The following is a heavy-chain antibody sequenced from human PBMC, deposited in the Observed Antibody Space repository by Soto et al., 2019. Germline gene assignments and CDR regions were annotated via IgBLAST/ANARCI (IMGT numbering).Heavy chain of an antibody. J-gene: IGHJ3*02. Sequence: EMQLVESGGGLVKPGGSLRLSCAASGFTFSNAWMNWVRQAPGKGLEWVGRIKSKSDGETTDYAAPVKGRFTISRDDSNNTLYLQMNILKTEDTAVYYCTTVGVVAGDAFDIWGQVTMVTVSS. D-gene: IGHD6-19*01. CDR3: TTVGVVAGDAFDI. CDR2: IKSKSDGETT. CDR1: GFTFSNAW. V-gene: IGHV3-15*07.